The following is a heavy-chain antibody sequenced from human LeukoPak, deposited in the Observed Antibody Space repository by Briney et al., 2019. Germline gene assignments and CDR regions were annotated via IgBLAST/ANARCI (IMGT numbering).Heavy chain of an antibody. CDR3: ASQTAEMYYYGSGSKPFDY. CDR2: IYYSGST. D-gene: IGHD3-10*01. Sequence: SETLSLTCAVYGGSFSGYYWGWIRQPPGKGLEWIGSIYYSGSTYYNPSLKSRVTISVDTSKNQFSLKLSSVTAADTAVYYCASQTAEMYYYGSGSKPFDYWGQGTLVTVSS. V-gene: IGHV4-39*01. J-gene: IGHJ4*02. CDR1: GGSFSGYY.